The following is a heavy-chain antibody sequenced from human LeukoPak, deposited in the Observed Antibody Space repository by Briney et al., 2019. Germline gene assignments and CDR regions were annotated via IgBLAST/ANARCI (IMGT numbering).Heavy chain of an antibody. D-gene: IGHD3-10*01. Sequence: GRSLRLSCAASGFTFRSYAMHWVRQAPGKGLEWVAVISYDGSNKYYADSVKGRFTISRDNSKNTLYLQMNSLRAEDTAVYYCARDYYGSGIPDYWGQGTLVTVSS. V-gene: IGHV3-30-3*01. J-gene: IGHJ4*02. CDR1: GFTFRSYA. CDR3: ARDYYGSGIPDY. CDR2: ISYDGSNK.